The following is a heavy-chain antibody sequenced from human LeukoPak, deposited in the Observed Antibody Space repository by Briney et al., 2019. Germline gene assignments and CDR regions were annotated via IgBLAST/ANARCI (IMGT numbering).Heavy chain of an antibody. Sequence: ASVKVSCKASGYTFTGYYMHWVRQAPGQGLEWMGWINPNSGGTNYAQKFQGRVTMTRNTSISTAYMELSSLRSEDTAVYYCASYHYDILTGYGGDAFGIWGQGTMVTVSS. D-gene: IGHD3-9*01. J-gene: IGHJ3*02. V-gene: IGHV1-2*02. CDR3: ASYHYDILTGYGGDAFGI. CDR2: INPNSGGT. CDR1: GYTFTGYY.